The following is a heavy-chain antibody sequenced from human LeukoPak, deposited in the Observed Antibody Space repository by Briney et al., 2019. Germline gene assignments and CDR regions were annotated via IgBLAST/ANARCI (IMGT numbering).Heavy chain of an antibody. CDR1: GGSISSYY. CDR3: ARALGGDIALSYFDY. Sequence: SETLSLTCTVSGGSISSYYWSWIRQPPGKGLEWIGYIYYSGSTNYNPSLKSRVTISVDTSKNQFSLKLSSVTAADTAVYYCARALGGDIALSYFDYWGQGTLVTVSS. V-gene: IGHV4-59*01. D-gene: IGHD2-8*01. CDR2: IYYSGST. J-gene: IGHJ4*02.